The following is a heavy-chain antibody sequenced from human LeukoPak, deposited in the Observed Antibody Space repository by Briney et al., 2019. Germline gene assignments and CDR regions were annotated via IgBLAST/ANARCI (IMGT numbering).Heavy chain of an antibody. V-gene: IGHV4-34*01. J-gene: IGHJ4*02. Sequence: SETLSLTCAVYGGSFSGYYWSWIRQPPGKGLEWIGEINHSGSTNYNPSLKSRVTISTDTSKSQFSLNLRSVTAEDTGIYYCARGRCRNSGCRPYFDYWGQGTQVTVSS. CDR3: ARGRCRNSGCRPYFDY. D-gene: IGHD2/OR15-2a*01. CDR2: INHSGST. CDR1: GGSFSGYY.